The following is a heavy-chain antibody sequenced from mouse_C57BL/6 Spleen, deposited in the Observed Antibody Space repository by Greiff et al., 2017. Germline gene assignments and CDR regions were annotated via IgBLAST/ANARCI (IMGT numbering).Heavy chain of an antibody. J-gene: IGHJ4*01. V-gene: IGHV1-82*01. Sequence: VQLQQSGPELVKPGASVKISCKASGYAFSSSWMNWVKQRPGKGLEWIGRIYPGDGGTNYNGKFKGKATLTADKSSSTAYMQLSILTSEDSAVYFCSRIPKLCGAMDYWGQRTSVTVSS. D-gene: IGHD3-3*01. CDR2: IYPGDGGT. CDR1: GYAFSSSW. CDR3: SRIPKLCGAMDY.